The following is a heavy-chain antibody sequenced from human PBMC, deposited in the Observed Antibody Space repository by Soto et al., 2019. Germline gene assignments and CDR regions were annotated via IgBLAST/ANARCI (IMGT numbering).Heavy chain of an antibody. Sequence: GVSRKISCKGFGYSFTSYGIGWLRQMPGKGLEWMGIIYPGDSDTRYRPSLQGRVTISADKSISTAYLQWSSLKASDTAMYYCARPQDRSSSGYYYVGGFWGQGTLVTVSS. D-gene: IGHD3-22*01. CDR2: IYPGDSDT. V-gene: IGHV5-51*01. CDR3: ARPQDRSSSGYYYVGGF. J-gene: IGHJ4*02. CDR1: GYSFTSYG.